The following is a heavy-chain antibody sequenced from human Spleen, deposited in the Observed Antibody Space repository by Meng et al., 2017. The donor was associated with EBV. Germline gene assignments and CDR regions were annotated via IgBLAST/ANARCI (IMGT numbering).Heavy chain of an antibody. V-gene: IGHV4-34*01. Sequence: QEQLQQWGAGLLQPSDILSLTCGVYGGSFSDYYWSWIRQPPGKGLEWIGEINHSGSTNYNPSLKSRVTMSVDTSKNQFSLNLRSVTAADTAVYYCAGSRHQLLPSGWGQGTLVTVSS. CDR2: INHSGST. D-gene: IGHD2-2*01. CDR1: GGSFSDYY. J-gene: IGHJ4*02. CDR3: AGSRHQLLPSG.